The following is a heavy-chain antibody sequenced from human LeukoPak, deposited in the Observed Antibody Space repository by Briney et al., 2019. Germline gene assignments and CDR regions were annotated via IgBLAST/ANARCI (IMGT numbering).Heavy chain of an antibody. V-gene: IGHV4-59*03. CDR2: IHYSGSS. D-gene: IGHD2-8*01. J-gene: IGHJ5*01. CDR1: GDSTSNFY. CDR3: ALAPNSNWFDF. Sequence: PSETLSLTCTVSGDSTSNFYWNWIRQSPGKGLEWIGNIHYSGSSVYNPSLKSRVTISIDTSRRQFFLKLNSVTAADTAAYFCALAPNSNWFDFWGPGTLVTVSS.